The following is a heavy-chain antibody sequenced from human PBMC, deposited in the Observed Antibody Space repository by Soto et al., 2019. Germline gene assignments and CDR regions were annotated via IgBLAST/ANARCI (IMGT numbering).Heavy chain of an antibody. CDR2: IYYSGST. D-gene: IGHD2-21*02. Sequence: SETLSLTCTVSGGSISSGGYYWSWIRQHPGKGLEWIGYIYYSGSTYYNPSLKSRVTISVDTSKNQFSLKLSSVTAADTAVYYCARDCGGDSCWFDPWGQGTLVTVS. V-gene: IGHV4-31*03. CDR1: GGSISSGGYY. J-gene: IGHJ5*02. CDR3: ARDCGGDSCWFDP.